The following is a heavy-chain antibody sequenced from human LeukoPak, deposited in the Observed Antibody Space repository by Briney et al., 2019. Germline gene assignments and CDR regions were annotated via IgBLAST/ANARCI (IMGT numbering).Heavy chain of an antibody. D-gene: IGHD3-10*01. V-gene: IGHV1-2*06. CDR2: INPNSGGT. Sequence: ASVKVSCKASGYTFTGYYMHWARQAPGQGLEWMGRINPNSGGTNYAQKFQGRVTMTRDTSISTAYMELSRLRSDDTAVYYCAYGSGSPYYFDYWGQGTLVTVSS. J-gene: IGHJ4*02. CDR1: GYTFTGYY. CDR3: AYGSGSPYYFDY.